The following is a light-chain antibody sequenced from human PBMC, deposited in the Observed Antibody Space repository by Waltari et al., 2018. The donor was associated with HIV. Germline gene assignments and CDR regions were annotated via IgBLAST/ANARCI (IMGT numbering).Light chain of an antibody. Sequence: DIVMTQSPGTLAVSLGERATINCQSSHSLFYTSNNKNSLAWYQQRPGQPPKLLIYWASTRESGVPDRFSGGGSGTDFTLTISGLQVEDVAVYFCQQYYSSPLTFGGGTRVEIK. CDR1: HSLFYTSNNKNS. J-gene: IGKJ4*01. CDR3: QQYYSSPLT. CDR2: WAS. V-gene: IGKV4-1*01.